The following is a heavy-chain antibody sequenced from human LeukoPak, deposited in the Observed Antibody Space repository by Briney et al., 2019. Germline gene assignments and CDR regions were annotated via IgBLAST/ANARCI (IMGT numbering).Heavy chain of an antibody. V-gene: IGHV4-38-2*02. CDR1: GYSISSGYY. CDR3: ARAPYGDASDY. J-gene: IGHJ4*02. CDR2: IYYSGST. D-gene: IGHD4-17*01. Sequence: SETLSLTCTVSGYSISSGYYWGWIRQPPGKGLEWIGYIYYSGSTNYNPSLKSRVTISVDTSKNQFSLKLSSVTAADTAVYYCARAPYGDASDYWGQGTLSPSPQ.